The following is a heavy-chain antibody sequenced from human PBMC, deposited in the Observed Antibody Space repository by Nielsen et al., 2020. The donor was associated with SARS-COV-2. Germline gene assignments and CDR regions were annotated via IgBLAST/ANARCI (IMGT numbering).Heavy chain of an antibody. D-gene: IGHD2-21*01. CDR3: ARISLVNYGMDV. Sequence: ASVKVSCKASGYTFTGYYMHWVRQAPGQGLEWMGWINPNSGGTNYAQKFQGWVTMTRDTSTSTVYMELSSLRSEDTAVYYCARISLVNYGMDVWGQGTTVTVSS. J-gene: IGHJ6*02. CDR2: INPNSGGT. CDR1: GYTFTGYY. V-gene: IGHV1-2*04.